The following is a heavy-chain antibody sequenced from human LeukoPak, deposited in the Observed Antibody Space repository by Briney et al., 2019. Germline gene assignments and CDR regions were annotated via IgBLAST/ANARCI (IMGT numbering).Heavy chain of an antibody. CDR1: GFTVSSNY. CDR2: IYYSGNT. CDR3: ARQTGSGLFILP. J-gene: IGHJ4*02. D-gene: IGHD3/OR15-3a*01. Sequence: PGGSLRLSCAASGFTVSSNYMSWVRQPPGKGLEWIGSIYYSGNTYYNASLKSQVSISIDTSKNQFSLRLTSVTAADTAVYYCARQTGSGLFILPGGRGTLVTVSS. V-gene: IGHV4-39*01.